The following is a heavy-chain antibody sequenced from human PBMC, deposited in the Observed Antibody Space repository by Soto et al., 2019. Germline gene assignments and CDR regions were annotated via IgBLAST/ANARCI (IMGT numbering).Heavy chain of an antibody. Sequence: EVQLLESGGGLVQPGGSLRLSCAASGFTFSSYAMRWVRQAPGKGLEWVSAISGSGGSTYYADSVKGRFTISRDNSKNPLYLQINSLRAEDTAVYYCARRGSGSYYDYWCQGTLVTVSS. V-gene: IGHV3-23*01. CDR3: ARRGSGSYYDY. J-gene: IGHJ4*02. CDR1: GFTFSSYA. CDR2: ISGSGGST. D-gene: IGHD1-26*01.